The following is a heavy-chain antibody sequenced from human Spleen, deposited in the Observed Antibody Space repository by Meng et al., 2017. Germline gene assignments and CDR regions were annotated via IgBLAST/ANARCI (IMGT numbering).Heavy chain of an antibody. CDR3: AREDYYDSSGLVWLRARGWFDP. CDR1: GGTFSNYP. Sequence: ASVKVSCKASGGTFSNYPLSWVRQGPGQGLEWMGWISAYNGNTNYAQKLQGRVTMTTDTSTSTAYMELRSLRSDDTAVYYCAREDYYDSSGLVWLRARGWFDPWGQGTLVTVSS. J-gene: IGHJ5*02. CDR2: ISAYNGNT. V-gene: IGHV1-18*01. D-gene: IGHD3-22*01.